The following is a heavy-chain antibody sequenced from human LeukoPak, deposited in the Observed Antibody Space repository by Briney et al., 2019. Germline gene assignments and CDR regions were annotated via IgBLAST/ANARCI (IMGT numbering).Heavy chain of an antibody. D-gene: IGHD3-22*01. V-gene: IGHV4-30-4*08. J-gene: IGHJ4*02. CDR2: IYYSGST. Sequence: PSETLSLTCTVSGGSISSGDYYWSWIRQPPGKGLEWIGYIYYSGSTYYNPSLKSRVTISVDTSKNQFSLKLSSVTAADTAVYYCARDRVTMIVVVIFDYWGQGTLVTVSS. CDR1: GGSISSGDYY. CDR3: ARDRVTMIVVVIFDY.